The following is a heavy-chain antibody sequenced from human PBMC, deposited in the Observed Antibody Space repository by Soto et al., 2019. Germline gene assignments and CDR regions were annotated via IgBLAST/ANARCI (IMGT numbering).Heavy chain of an antibody. CDR3: ARAISSSSGDYYYGMDV. CDR1: GGTFSSYA. D-gene: IGHD6-6*01. V-gene: IGHV1-69*13. Sequence: VASVKVSCKASGGTFSSYAISWVRQAPGQGLEWMGGIIPIFGTANYAQKFQGRVTITADESTSTAYMELSSLRPEDTAVYYCARAISSSSGDYYYGMDVWGQGTTVTVSS. J-gene: IGHJ6*02. CDR2: IIPIFGTA.